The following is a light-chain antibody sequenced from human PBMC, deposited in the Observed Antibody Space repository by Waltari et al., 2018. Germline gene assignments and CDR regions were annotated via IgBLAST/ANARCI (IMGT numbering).Light chain of an antibody. V-gene: IGKV1-39*01. J-gene: IGKJ2*02. Sequence: QMTQSPSSLHASVGDRVHITCRASQAISVNLMWYLQKLGKAPQLLIYAASTMQSEVPSMSSGSASGTDFTLTITGPQPEDFSTYYSQPSVTAPGTFGPGTTLEI. CDR3: QPSVTAPGT. CDR2: AAS. CDR1: QAISVN.